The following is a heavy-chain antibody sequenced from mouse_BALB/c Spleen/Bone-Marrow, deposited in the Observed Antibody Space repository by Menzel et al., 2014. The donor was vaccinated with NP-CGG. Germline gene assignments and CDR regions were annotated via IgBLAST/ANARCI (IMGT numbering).Heavy chain of an antibody. D-gene: IGHD2-4*01. CDR3: ARQTYYDYDGYFDY. J-gene: IGHJ2*01. CDR2: ISSGGSYT. V-gene: IGHV5-6*01. CDR1: GFTFSSYG. Sequence: EVQRVESGGDLVKPGGSLKLSCAASGFTFSSYGMSWVRQTPDKRLEWVATISSGGSYTYYPDSVKGRFTISRDNAKNTLYLQTSSLKSEDTAMYYCARQTYYDYDGYFDYWGQGTTLTVSS.